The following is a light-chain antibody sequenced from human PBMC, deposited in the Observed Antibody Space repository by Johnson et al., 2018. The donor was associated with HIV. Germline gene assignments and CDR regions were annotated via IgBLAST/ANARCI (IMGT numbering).Light chain of an antibody. V-gene: IGLV1-51*01. CDR1: NSNIGSYY. J-gene: IGLJ1*01. CDR3: GTWDSSLSANV. Sequence: QSVLTQPASVSAASGQKVNISCSGSNSNIGSYYVSWYQHLPGTAPKLLIYDNNKRPSGIPDRFSGSKSGTSATLGITGLQTGDEADYYCGTWDSSLSANVFGTGTKVTVL. CDR2: DNN.